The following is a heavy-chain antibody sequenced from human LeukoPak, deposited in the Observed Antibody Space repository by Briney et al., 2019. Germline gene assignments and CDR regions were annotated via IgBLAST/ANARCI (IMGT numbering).Heavy chain of an antibody. CDR1: GFTFGDYA. Sequence: GGSLRLSCVASGFTFGDYAMHWVRQAPGKGLEWVSGISWNSGSMDYADSVKGRFTISRDNAKNSLYLQMSSLRAEDTAVYYCAKIRLEESATGYWGQGTLVTVSS. V-gene: IGHV3-9*01. CDR3: AKIRLEESATGY. D-gene: IGHD2-15*01. J-gene: IGHJ4*02. CDR2: ISWNSGSM.